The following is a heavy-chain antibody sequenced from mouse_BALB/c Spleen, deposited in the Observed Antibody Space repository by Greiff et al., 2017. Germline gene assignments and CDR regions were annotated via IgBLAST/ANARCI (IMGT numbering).Heavy chain of an antibody. D-gene: IGHD1-2*01. V-gene: IGHV1-4*02. CDR1: GYTFTSYT. CDR3: AREREVFNSLLRLRAMDY. J-gene: IGHJ4*01. Sequence: QVQLKESAAELARPGASVKMSCKASGYTFTSYTMHWVKQRPGQGLEWIGYINPSSGYTEYNQKFKDKTTLTADKSSSTAYMQLSSLTSEDSAVYYCAREREVFNSLLRLRAMDYWGQGTSVTVSS. CDR2: INPSSGYT.